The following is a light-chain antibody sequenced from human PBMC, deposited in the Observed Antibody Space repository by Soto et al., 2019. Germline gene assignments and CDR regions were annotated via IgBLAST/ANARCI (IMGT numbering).Light chain of an antibody. J-gene: IGLJ1*01. CDR3: SSYAGSDNYV. Sequence: QSVLTQPPSASGSPGQSVIISCSGTSSDTGDYNYVSWYQQHPGKAPKLMIYEVSKRPSGVPDRFSGSKSGNTASLTVSGLQAEDEADYYCSSYAGSDNYVFGTGTKVTVL. V-gene: IGLV2-8*01. CDR1: SSDTGDYNY. CDR2: EVS.